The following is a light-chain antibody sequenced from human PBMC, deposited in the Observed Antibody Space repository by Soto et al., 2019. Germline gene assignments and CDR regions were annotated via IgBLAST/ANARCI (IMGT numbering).Light chain of an antibody. J-gene: IGLJ2*01. CDR3: QSYDSSLSDSVI. CDR1: SSNIGAGYD. Sequence: QSVLTQPPSVSGAPGQRVTISCTGSSSNIGAGYDVHWYQLLPGTAPKLLIYGNSNRPSGVPDRFSGSKSGTSASLAITGLQAEDGDVYYSQSYDSSLSDSVIFGGGTQVTVL. CDR2: GNS. V-gene: IGLV1-40*01.